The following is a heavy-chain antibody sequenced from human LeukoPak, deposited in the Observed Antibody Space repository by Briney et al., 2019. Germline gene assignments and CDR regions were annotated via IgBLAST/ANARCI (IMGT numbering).Heavy chain of an antibody. CDR2: IHYSGST. Sequence: SETLSLTCTVSGGSISSSSYYWGWVRQPPGKGLEWIGSIHYSGSTHNNSSLKSRISMSVDTSKNEFSLNLSSVTAADTGIYFCARIRGGLVDSWGQGTLVTVFS. D-gene: IGHD4-23*01. J-gene: IGHJ4*02. CDR1: GGSISSSSYY. CDR3: ARIRGGLVDS. V-gene: IGHV4-39*01.